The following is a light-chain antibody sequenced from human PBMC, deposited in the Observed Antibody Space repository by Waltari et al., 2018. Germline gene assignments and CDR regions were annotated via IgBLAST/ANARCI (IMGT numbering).Light chain of an antibody. Sequence: QSALTQPASVSGSPGQSITFSCTGTSIDIGTYNYVSWYQSHPGKAPKLMIYDVSKRPSGFSNRFSGSKSGNAASLTISGLQAEDEAYYYCSSYTVNTTLVFGGGTKLTVL. V-gene: IGLV2-14*03. CDR2: DVS. J-gene: IGLJ3*02. CDR1: SIDIGTYNY. CDR3: SSYTVNTTLV.